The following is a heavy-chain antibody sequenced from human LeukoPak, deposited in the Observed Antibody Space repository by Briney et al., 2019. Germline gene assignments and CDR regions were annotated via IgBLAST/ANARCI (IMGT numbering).Heavy chain of an antibody. CDR2: FSASGNS. CDR3: ASLAAAGTLAGYYYFDY. J-gene: IGHJ4*02. D-gene: IGHD6-13*01. CDR1: GDSISSDDYY. Sequence: SETLSLTCTVSGDSISSDDYYWSWIRQPAGKGLEWIGRFSASGNSNYNPSLKSRLTISVDTSKNQFSLKLSSVTAADTAVYYCASLAAAGTLAGYYYFDYWGQGTLVTVSS. V-gene: IGHV4-61*02.